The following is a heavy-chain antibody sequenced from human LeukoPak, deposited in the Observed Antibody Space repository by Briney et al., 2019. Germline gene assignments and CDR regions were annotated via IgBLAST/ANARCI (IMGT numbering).Heavy chain of an antibody. V-gene: IGHV1-69*05. CDR1: GGTFSSYA. CDR3: ARVYGDHQDLKYYFDY. J-gene: IGHJ4*02. D-gene: IGHD4-17*01. Sequence: SVKVSCKASGGTFSSYAISWVRQAPGRGLEWMGGIIPIFGTANYAQKFQGRVTITTDESTSTAYMELSSLRSEDTAVYYCARVYGDHQDLKYYFDYWGQGTLVTVSS. CDR2: IIPIFGTA.